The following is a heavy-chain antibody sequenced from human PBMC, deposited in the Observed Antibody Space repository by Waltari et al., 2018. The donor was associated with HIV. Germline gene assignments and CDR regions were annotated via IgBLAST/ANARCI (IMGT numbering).Heavy chain of an antibody. CDR3: ARGTFYDDEVGAHRYRPLDA. CDR1: GGDFSDYG. J-gene: IGHJ4*02. Sequence: QVRLVQSGPEVKRTGSSVRVSCKSSGGDFSDYGISWLRQAPGQGLQWMGEIIPYFGFANTAETLRARVSIEADESKNTVYLELRSLTVQDSATYFCARGTFYDDEVGAHRYRPLDAWGQGTPVSVSS. D-gene: IGHD3-16*01. V-gene: IGHV1-69*01. CDR2: IIPYFGFA.